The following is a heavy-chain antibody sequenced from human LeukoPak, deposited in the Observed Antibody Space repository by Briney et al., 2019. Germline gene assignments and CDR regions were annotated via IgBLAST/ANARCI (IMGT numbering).Heavy chain of an antibody. J-gene: IGHJ4*02. V-gene: IGHV3-21*01. CDR1: GFTFSGYS. Sequence: PGGSLRLSCAASGFTFSGYSMNWVRQAPGKGLEWVSSISSSSSYIYYADSVKGRFTISRDNAKNSLYLQMNSLRAEDTAVYYCARGSGKAIYDYVWGSYRLFDYWGQGTLVTVSS. CDR3: ARGSGKAIYDYVWGSYRLFDY. CDR2: ISSSSSYI. D-gene: IGHD3-16*02.